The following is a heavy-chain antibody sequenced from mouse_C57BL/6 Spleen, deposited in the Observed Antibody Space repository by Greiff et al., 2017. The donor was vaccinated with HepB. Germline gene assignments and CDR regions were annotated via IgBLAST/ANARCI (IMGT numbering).Heavy chain of an antibody. CDR3: ARDWDYYGSSLYYFDY. CDR1: GFTFSSYA. Sequence: EVMLVESGGGLVKPGGSLKLSCAASGFTFSSYAMSWVRQTPEKRLEWVATISDGGSYTYYPDNVKGRFTISRDNAKNNLYLQMSHLKSEDTAMYYCARDWDYYGSSLYYFDYWGQGTTLTVSS. D-gene: IGHD1-1*01. J-gene: IGHJ2*01. CDR2: ISDGGSYT. V-gene: IGHV5-4*01.